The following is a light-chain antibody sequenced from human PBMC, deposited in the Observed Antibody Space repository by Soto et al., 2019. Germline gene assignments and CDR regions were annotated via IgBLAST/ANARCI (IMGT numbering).Light chain of an antibody. CDR1: SSDVGGYNY. CDR2: EVS. J-gene: IGLJ1*01. Sequence: QSVLTQPASVSGSPGQSITISCTGTSSDVGGYNYVSWFQHHPGKAPKLIIYEVSYRPSGVSARFSGSKSGDTASLTISGLQAEDEADYYCSLFTNTITRYAFGTGTKLTVL. CDR3: SLFTNTITRYA. V-gene: IGLV2-14*01.